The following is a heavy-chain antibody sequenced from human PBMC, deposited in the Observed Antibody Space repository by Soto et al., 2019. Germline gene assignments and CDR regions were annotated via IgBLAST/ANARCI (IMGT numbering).Heavy chain of an antibody. V-gene: IGHV3-33*01. D-gene: IGHD3-3*01. CDR2: VWYDGSIE. Sequence: QVQLVESGGGVVQPGGSLRLSCAASGFTFSSYGMHWVRQAPGKGLEWVAIVWYDGSIEYYADSVKGRFAISRDDSKKTVYRQMNSLRAEDTAVYHGARPSYDFWSGYYRPVDVWGQGTLVTVSS. J-gene: IGHJ4*02. CDR1: GFTFSSYG. CDR3: ARPSYDFWSGYYRPVDV.